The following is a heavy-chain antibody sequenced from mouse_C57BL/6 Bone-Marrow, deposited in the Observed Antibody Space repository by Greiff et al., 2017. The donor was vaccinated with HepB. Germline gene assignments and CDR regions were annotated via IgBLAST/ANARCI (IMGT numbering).Heavy chain of an antibody. CDR3: ARLDGYYVFAY. CDR2: INSDGGST. J-gene: IGHJ3*01. Sequence: DVKLVESGGGLVQPGESLKLSCESNEYEFPSHDMSWVRKTPEKRLELVAAINSDGGSTYYPDTMERRFIISSDNTKKTLYLQMSSLRSEDTALYYCARLDGYYVFAYWGQGTLVTVSA. D-gene: IGHD2-3*01. V-gene: IGHV5-2*01. CDR1: EYEFPSHD.